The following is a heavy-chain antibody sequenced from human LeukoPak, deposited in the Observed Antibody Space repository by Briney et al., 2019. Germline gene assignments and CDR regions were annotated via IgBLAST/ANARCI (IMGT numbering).Heavy chain of an antibody. Sequence: SETLSLTCTVSGGSISSGSYYWSWIRQPAGKGLEWIGRIYTSGSTNYNPSLKSRVTISVDTSKNQFSLKLSSVTAADTAVYYCARGGPGGGSYFDYWGQGTLVTVSS. D-gene: IGHD3-16*01. V-gene: IGHV4-61*02. CDR2: IYTSGST. CDR3: ARGGPGGGSYFDY. CDR1: GGSISSGSYY. J-gene: IGHJ4*02.